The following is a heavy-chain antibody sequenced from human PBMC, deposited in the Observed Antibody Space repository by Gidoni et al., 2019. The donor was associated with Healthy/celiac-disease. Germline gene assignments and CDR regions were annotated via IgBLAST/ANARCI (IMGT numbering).Heavy chain of an antibody. Sequence: GLEWVAVISYDGSNKYYADSVKGRFTISRDNSKNTLYLQMNSLRAEDTAVYYCAKGVPPPLYSSGWHSRPGYWGQGTLVTVSS. CDR2: ISYDGSNK. D-gene: IGHD6-19*01. CDR3: AKGVPPPLYSSGWHSRPGY. V-gene: IGHV3-30*18. J-gene: IGHJ4*02.